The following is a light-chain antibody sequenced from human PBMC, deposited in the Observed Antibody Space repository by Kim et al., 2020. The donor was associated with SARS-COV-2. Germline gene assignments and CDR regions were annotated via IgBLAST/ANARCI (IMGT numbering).Light chain of an antibody. J-gene: IGLJ1*01. CDR2: DVN. V-gene: IGLV2-14*01. Sequence: QSVLTQPASVSGSPGQSITISCTGTSSDIGGYHYVSWYQQHPGKAPKLVIYDVNKRPSGVSNRFSGSKSGNTASLTISGLQAEDETDYYCSSYTSNSTYVFGSGTKVTVL. CDR3: SSYTSNSTYV. CDR1: SSDIGGYHY.